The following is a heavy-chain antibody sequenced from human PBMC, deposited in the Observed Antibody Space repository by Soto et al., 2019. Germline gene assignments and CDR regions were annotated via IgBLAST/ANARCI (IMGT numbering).Heavy chain of an antibody. Sequence: TLSLPCAVSGGSLSSGCYSWSWIRQPPGKGLEWIGYIYHSGSTYYNPSLKSRVTISLDRSKNKFSLKLSSLTSSDTAVYYCARGGDYYDRDAAFDIWGQGTMVTVS. D-gene: IGHD3-22*01. J-gene: IGHJ3*02. CDR3: ARGGDYYDRDAAFDI. V-gene: IGHV4-30-2*01. CDR1: GGSLSSGCYS. CDR2: IYHSGST.